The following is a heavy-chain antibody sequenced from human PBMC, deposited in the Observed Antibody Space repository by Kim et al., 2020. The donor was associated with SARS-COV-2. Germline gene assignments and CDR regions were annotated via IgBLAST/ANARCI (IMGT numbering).Heavy chain of an antibody. V-gene: IGHV3-23*01. D-gene: IGHD3-10*01. CDR2: ISGSGST. CDR1: GFTFSSYA. CDR3: SKAERMWYYPKYAFDY. Sequence: GGSLRLSCAASGFTFSSYAMSWVRQAPGKGLEWVSAISGSGSTYYADSVKGGFTISRDNSKNSLYLQMNSLRAEDTAVYYCSKAERMWYYPKYAFDYWGQGTLVTVSS. J-gene: IGHJ4*02.